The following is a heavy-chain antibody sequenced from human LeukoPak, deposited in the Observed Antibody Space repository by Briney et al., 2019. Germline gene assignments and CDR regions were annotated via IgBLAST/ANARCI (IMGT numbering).Heavy chain of an antibody. V-gene: IGHV3-64D*06. J-gene: IGHJ4*02. D-gene: IGHD6-19*01. CDR2: ISSNGDST. Sequence: GGSLRLSCSASGFPFSTYAMHWVRQAPGKGLEYVSDISSNGDSTYYADSVKGRFTISRDNSKNTLYLQMSSLRAEDTAVYYCARGAIAMAGIIDYWGQGTLVTVSS. CDR1: GFPFSTYA. CDR3: ARGAIAMAGIIDY.